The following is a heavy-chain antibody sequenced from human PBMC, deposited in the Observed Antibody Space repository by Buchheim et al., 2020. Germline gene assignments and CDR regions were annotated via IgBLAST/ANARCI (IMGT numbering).Heavy chain of an antibody. CDR2: IDIGGDKT. Sequence: EVQLVESGGDLVQPGGSLRLSCAVSGFTFSRAAMTWVRQAPGKGLQWVSSIDIGGDKTYYADSVEGRCSISRDNSKSTLYLQMNSLRAEDTAVYYCAKEIRPNDYWGQGTL. J-gene: IGHJ4*02. CDR1: GFTFSRAA. D-gene: IGHD1-1*01. V-gene: IGHV3-23*04. CDR3: AKEIRPNDY.